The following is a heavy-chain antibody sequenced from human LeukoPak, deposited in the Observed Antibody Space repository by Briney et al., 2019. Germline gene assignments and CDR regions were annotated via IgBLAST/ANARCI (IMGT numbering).Heavy chain of an antibody. CDR3: GRQGRGANTGRDFDY. V-gene: IGHV5-51*01. Sequence: ESLKISCKGSGYSFTSYWIGWVRQMPGKGLEWMGIIYPGDSDTRYSPSFQGQVTISGDKSINTAYLQWSSLKASDTAMYYCGRQGRGANTGRDFDYWGQGTLVTVSS. D-gene: IGHD3-10*01. CDR1: GYSFTSYW. J-gene: IGHJ4*02. CDR2: IYPGDSDT.